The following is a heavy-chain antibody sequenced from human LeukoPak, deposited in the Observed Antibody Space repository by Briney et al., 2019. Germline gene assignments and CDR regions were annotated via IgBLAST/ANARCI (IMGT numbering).Heavy chain of an antibody. J-gene: IGHJ4*02. Sequence: QPGGSLRLSCAASGFSFSSYAMSWVRQAPGKGLEWVSAISGSGGSTYYADSVKGRFTISRDNSKNTLYLQMNSLRAEDTAVYYCAKMRRDDILTGYDSGIDYWGQGTLVTVYS. D-gene: IGHD3-9*01. CDR2: ISGSGGST. CDR1: GFSFSSYA. CDR3: AKMRRDDILTGYDSGIDY. V-gene: IGHV3-23*01.